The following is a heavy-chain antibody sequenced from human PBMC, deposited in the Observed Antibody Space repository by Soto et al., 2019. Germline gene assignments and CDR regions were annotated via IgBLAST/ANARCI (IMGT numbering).Heavy chain of an antibody. CDR3: ALLGDCISTSCYAGFDP. Sequence: SETLSLTCTVSGGSISNYYWSWIRQPPGKGLEWIGYIYYSGSTYYNPSLKSRVTISVDTSKNQFSLKLSSVTAADTAVYYCALLGDCISTSCYAGFDPWGQGTLVTVSS. D-gene: IGHD2-2*01. J-gene: IGHJ5*02. CDR1: GGSISNYY. V-gene: IGHV4-30-4*01. CDR2: IYYSGST.